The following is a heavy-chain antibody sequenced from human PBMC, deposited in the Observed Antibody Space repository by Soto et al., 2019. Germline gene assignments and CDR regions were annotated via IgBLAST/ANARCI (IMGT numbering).Heavy chain of an antibody. CDR3: AKGGAVVAAGLDF. Sequence: EVQLVESGGGVVQPGGSLRLSCTASGFTFSNYAMAWVRQAPGKGLEWVSTISSSGGSTYYADSVKGRFTISRDSSKNTLYLQMNSLRAEDTAVYYCAKGGAVVAAGLDFWGQGTLVTVSS. J-gene: IGHJ4*02. CDR1: GFTFSNYA. D-gene: IGHD2-15*01. V-gene: IGHV3-23*04. CDR2: ISSSGGST.